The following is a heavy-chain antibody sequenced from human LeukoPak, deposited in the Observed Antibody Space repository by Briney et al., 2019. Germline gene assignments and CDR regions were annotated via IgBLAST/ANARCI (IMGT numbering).Heavy chain of an antibody. V-gene: IGHV3-23*01. CDR1: GFTFSSYG. J-gene: IGHJ4*02. CDR2: ISGSGGST. Sequence: GGSLRLSCAASGFTFSSYGMHWVRQAPGKGLEWVSAISGSGGSTYYADSVKGRFTISRDNSKNTLYLQMNSLRAEDTAVYYCAKDLGIKWFAIPLDYWGQGTLVTVSS. CDR3: AKDLGIKWFAIPLDY. D-gene: IGHD5-12*01.